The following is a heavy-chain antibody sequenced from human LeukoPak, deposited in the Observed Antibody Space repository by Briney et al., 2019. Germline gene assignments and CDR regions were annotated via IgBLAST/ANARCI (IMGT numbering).Heavy chain of an antibody. CDR1: GFSLSDVY. J-gene: IGHJ6*02. CDR3: AAAPILRGEGGEHYKYGMDV. CDR2: IHHNGTR. D-gene: IGHD2-2*02. Sequence: GSLRLSCAASGFSLSDVYMSWVRQSPGKGLEWIGEIHHNGTRNYNPSLKSRVTISADTFKNHFSLIVTSLTAADTAVYYCAAAPILRGEGGEHYKYGMDVWGQGTTVIVSS. V-gene: IGHV4-34*08.